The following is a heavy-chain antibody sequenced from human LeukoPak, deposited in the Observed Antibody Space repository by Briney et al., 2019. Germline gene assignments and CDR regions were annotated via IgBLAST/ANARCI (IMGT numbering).Heavy chain of an antibody. Sequence: SETLSLTCAVYGGSFSGYYWSWIRQPPEKGLDWIGEITRTGRINYNPSLKSRVTISVDTSKNQFSLKLSSVTAADTAVYYCARGSPSNWGSNYFDYWGQGTLVTVSS. CDR2: ITRTGRI. D-gene: IGHD7-27*01. J-gene: IGHJ4*02. CDR3: ARGSPSNWGSNYFDY. CDR1: GGSFSGYY. V-gene: IGHV4-34*01.